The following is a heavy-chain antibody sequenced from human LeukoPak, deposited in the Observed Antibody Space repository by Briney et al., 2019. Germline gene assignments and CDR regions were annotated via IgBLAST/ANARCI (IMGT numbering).Heavy chain of an antibody. CDR3: AREVEDIVVVPAARGGFDY. CDR1: GGSISSGGYY. J-gene: IGHJ4*02. Sequence: PSETLSLTCTVSGGSISSGGYYWSWIRQHPGKGLEWIGYIYYSGSTYYDPSLKSRVTISVDTSKNQFSLKLSSVTAADTAVYYCAREVEDIVVVPAARGGFDYWGQGTLVTVSS. V-gene: IGHV4-31*03. CDR2: IYYSGST. D-gene: IGHD2-2*01.